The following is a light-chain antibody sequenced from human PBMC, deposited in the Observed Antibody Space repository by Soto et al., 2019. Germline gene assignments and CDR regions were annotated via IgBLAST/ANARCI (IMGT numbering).Light chain of an antibody. CDR1: ETIRNL. Sequence: EIVLTQSPATLSLSPGDRATLSCRASETIRNLLAWYQQRPGQAPRLLIYDAFSRAPGIPARFSGGGSGTDFTLIISSLEPEEFGVYYCQQRHNWPITFGQGTRLEI. CDR2: DAF. V-gene: IGKV3-11*01. J-gene: IGKJ5*01. CDR3: QQRHNWPIT.